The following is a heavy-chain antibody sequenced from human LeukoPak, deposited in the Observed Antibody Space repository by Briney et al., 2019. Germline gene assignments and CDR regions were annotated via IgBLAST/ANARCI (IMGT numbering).Heavy chain of an antibody. J-gene: IGHJ3*02. CDR2: IYTSGST. CDR3: ARDNARYCSSTSCYRSGAFDI. Sequence: SETLSLTCTVSGGSISSYYWSWIRQPAGKGLEWIGRIYTSGSTNYNPSLKSRVTMSVDTSKNQFSLKLSSVTAADTAVYYCARDNARYCSSTSCYRSGAFDIWGQGTMVTVSS. CDR1: GGSISSYY. D-gene: IGHD2-2*02. V-gene: IGHV4-4*07.